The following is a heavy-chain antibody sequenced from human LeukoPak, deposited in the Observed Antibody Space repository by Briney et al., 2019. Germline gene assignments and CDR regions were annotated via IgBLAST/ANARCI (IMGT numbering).Heavy chain of an antibody. V-gene: IGHV3-23*01. J-gene: IGHJ6*02. CDR2: ISGSGGST. Sequence: GGSLRLSCAASGFTFSRYSMNWVRQAPGKGLEWVSAISGSGGSTYYADSVKGRFTISRDNSKNTLYLQMNSLRAEDTAVYYCAKWGDYYYGMDVWGQGTTVTVSS. CDR1: GFTFSRYS. CDR3: AKWGDYYYGMDV. D-gene: IGHD3-16*01.